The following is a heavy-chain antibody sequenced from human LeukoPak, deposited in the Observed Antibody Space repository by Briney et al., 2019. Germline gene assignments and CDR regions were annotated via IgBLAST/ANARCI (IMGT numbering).Heavy chain of an antibody. CDR1: GFTISSYE. D-gene: IGHD6-13*01. CDR2: ISSSGSTI. J-gene: IGHJ6*02. CDR3: ARAAIAAAGTPYYYGMDV. Sequence: GGSLRLSCAASGFTISSYEMNWVRQSPGKGLEWVSYISSSGSTIYYADSVKGRFTISRDNAKNSLYLQMNSLRAEDTAVYYCARAAIAAAGTPYYYGMDVWGQGTTVTVSS. V-gene: IGHV3-48*03.